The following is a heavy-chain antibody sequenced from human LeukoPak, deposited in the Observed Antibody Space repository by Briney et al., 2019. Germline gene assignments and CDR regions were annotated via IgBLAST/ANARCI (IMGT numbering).Heavy chain of an antibody. D-gene: IGHD2-21*02. CDR3: ARSMRPYCGGDCPLQPF. CDR1: GFTFGSYA. CDR2: ISSNGGST. Sequence: GGSLRLSCAASGFTFGSYAMHWVRQAPGKGLEYVSAISSNGGSTYYANSVKGRFTISRDNSKNTLYLQMGSLRAEDMAVYYCARSMRPYCGGDCPLQPFGGQGTLVTVSS. V-gene: IGHV3-64*01. J-gene: IGHJ4*02.